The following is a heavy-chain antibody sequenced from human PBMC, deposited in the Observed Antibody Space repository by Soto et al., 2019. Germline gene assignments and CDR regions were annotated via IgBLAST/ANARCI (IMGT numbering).Heavy chain of an antibody. CDR2: FDPEDGET. V-gene: IGHV1-24*01. Sequence: ASVKVSCKVSGYTLTELSMHWVRQAPGKGLEWMGGFDPEDGETIYAQKFQGRVTMTEDTSTDTAYMELSSLRSEDTAVYYCATQYYDSSGYYLPLTSGERNFDYWGQGTLVTVSS. CDR1: GYTLTELS. D-gene: IGHD3-22*01. J-gene: IGHJ4*02. CDR3: ATQYYDSSGYYLPLTSGERNFDY.